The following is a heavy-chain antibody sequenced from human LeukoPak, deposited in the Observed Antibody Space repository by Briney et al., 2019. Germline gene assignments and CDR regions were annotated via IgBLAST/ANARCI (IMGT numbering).Heavy chain of an antibody. D-gene: IGHD3-10*01. CDR1: GYTFTSYD. V-gene: IGHV1-8*01. CDR2: MNPNSGNT. J-gene: IGHJ4*02. CDR3: ARDFPFTYMVRGTDSTT. Sequence: GASVKVSCKASGYTFTSYDINWVRQATGQGFEWMGWMNPNSGNTGYAQKFQGRVTMTRNTSISTAYMELSSLRSEDTAVYYCARDFPFTYMVRGTDSTTGGQGTLVTVSS.